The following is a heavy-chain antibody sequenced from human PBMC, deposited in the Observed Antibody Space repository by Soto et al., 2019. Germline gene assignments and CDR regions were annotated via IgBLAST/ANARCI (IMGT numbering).Heavy chain of an antibody. CDR2: MNPNSGNT. D-gene: IGHD4-4*01. CDR3: ARGWTVSRMRYYYMDV. J-gene: IGHJ6*03. V-gene: IGHV1-8*01. Sequence: ASVKVSCKASGYTFTSYDINWVRQATGQGLEWMGWMNPNSGNTGYAQKFQGRVTMTRNTSISTAYMELSSLRSEDTAVYYCARGWTVSRMRYYYMDVWGKGTTVTVSS. CDR1: GYTFTSYD.